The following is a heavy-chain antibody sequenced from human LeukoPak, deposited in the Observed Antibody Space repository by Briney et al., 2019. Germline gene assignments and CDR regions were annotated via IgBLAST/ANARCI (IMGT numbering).Heavy chain of an antibody. CDR1: GFTFDDNA. J-gene: IGHJ4*02. Sequence: GRSLRLPCAAPGFTFDDNAMHWVRQAPGKGLEWVSGISWNSGSIGYADSVKGRFTISRDNAKNSLYLQMNSLRAEDTALYYCAKDDGGSFDYWGQGTLVTVSS. CDR2: ISWNSGSI. V-gene: IGHV3-9*01. CDR3: AKDDGGSFDY.